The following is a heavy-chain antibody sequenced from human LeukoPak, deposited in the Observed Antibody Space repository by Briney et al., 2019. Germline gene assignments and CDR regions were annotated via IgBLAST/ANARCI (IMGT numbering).Heavy chain of an antibody. J-gene: IGHJ6*04. CDR3: ARDRAMDYYDSSGYLLDV. CDR1: GFTVSSNY. V-gene: IGHV3-66*01. CDR2: IYSGSST. Sequence: GGSLRLSCAASGFTVSSNYMSWVRQAPGKGMEWVSVIYSGSSTYYADSVKGRFTISRDNSKNTLYLQMNSLRAEDTAVYYCARDRAMDYYDSSGYLLDVWGKGTTVTISS. D-gene: IGHD3-22*01.